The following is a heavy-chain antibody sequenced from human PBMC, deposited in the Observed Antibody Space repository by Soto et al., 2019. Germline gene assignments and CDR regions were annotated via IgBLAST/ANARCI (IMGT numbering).Heavy chain of an antibody. CDR1: GYTFTSYG. Sequence: GASVKVSCKASGYTFTSYGMSWVRQAPGQGLEWMGWISAYNGNTNYAQKFQGRVTITADKSTSTAYMELSSLRSEDTAVYYCATSRTAVVVAATHYYYMDVWGKGTTVTVSS. D-gene: IGHD2-15*01. J-gene: IGHJ6*03. V-gene: IGHV1-18*01. CDR2: ISAYNGNT. CDR3: ATSRTAVVVAATHYYYMDV.